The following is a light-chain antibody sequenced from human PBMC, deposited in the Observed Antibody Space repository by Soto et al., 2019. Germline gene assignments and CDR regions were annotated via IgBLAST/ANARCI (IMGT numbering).Light chain of an antibody. CDR3: QQRSNWPRT. CDR1: QSVSSY. V-gene: IGKV3-11*01. J-gene: IGKJ2*01. Sequence: EIVLTQSPATLSLSPGERATLSCRASQSVSSYLAWYQQQSGQAPRLLIYDASNRATGIPARFSGSGSGTDCTLTISSLEPEDFAVYYCQQRSNWPRTFGQGTKLEIK. CDR2: DAS.